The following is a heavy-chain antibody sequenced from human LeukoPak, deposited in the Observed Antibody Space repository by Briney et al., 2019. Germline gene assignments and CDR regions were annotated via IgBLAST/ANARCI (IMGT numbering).Heavy chain of an antibody. J-gene: IGHJ4*02. Sequence: NPGGSLRLSCAASGFTFSSYSMNWVRQAPGKGLGWVSSSSSSSSYIYYAGSVKGRFTISRDNAKNSLYLQMNSLRAEDTAVSYCARAVWDSSGHLFDYWGQGTLVTVSS. V-gene: IGHV3-21*01. CDR3: ARAVWDSSGHLFDY. D-gene: IGHD3-22*01. CDR1: GFTFSSYS. CDR2: SSSSSSYI.